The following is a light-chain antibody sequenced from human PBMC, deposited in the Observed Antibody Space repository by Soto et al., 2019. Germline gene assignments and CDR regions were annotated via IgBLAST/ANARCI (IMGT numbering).Light chain of an antibody. CDR3: QQSYTTPVT. CDR1: QPISTC. CDR2: AAS. J-gene: IGKJ5*01. Sequence: DIQMTQSPSSLSASVGNRVTITCRASQPISTCLNWYQQKPGKAPKLLIYAASSLQSGVPSRFSGSASGTDFTLTIHSLQPEDFATYFCQQSYTTPVTFGQGTRLEIK. V-gene: IGKV1-39*01.